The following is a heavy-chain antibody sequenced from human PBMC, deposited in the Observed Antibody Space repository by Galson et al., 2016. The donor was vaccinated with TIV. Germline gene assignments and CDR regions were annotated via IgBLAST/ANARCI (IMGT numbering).Heavy chain of an antibody. Sequence: SVKVSCKASGYTVTGYYMHWVRQAPGQGLEWMGWINPKNGDTNYAPKFQGRVTMTRDTSISTAYMEVSSLDFDDTAVYFCARDLGAVAGLIWGQGTLVTVSS. CDR2: INPKNGDT. CDR3: ARDLGAVAGLI. J-gene: IGHJ4*02. V-gene: IGHV1-2*02. D-gene: IGHD6-19*01. CDR1: GYTVTGYY.